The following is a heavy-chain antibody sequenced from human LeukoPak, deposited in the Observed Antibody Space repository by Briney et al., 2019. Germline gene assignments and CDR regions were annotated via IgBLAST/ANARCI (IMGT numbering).Heavy chain of an antibody. V-gene: IGHV3-11*01. Sequence: KAGGSLRLSCAASGFTFSDYYMSWIRQAPGKGLEWVSYISSSGSTIYYADSVKGRFTISRDNAKNSLYLQMNSLRAEDTAVYYCAKASNEAIYDLRYWGQGTLVTVSS. CDR3: AKASNEAIYDLRY. CDR2: ISSSGSTI. CDR1: GFTFSDYY. D-gene: IGHD3-3*01. J-gene: IGHJ4*02.